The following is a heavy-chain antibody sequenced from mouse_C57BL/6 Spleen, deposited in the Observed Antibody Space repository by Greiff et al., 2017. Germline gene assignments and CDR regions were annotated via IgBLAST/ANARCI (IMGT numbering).Heavy chain of an antibody. Sequence: QVQLQQPGAELVKPGASVKMSCKASGYPFTSYWITWVKQRPGQGLEWIGDIYPGSGSTNYNEKFKSQATLTVETSSSTAYMHLSSLTSDDSVVYYCASYYDVSWFAYWGQGTLVTVSA. CDR3: ASYYDVSWFAY. CDR1: GYPFTSYW. J-gene: IGHJ3*01. V-gene: IGHV1-55*01. CDR2: IYPGSGST. D-gene: IGHD2-4*01.